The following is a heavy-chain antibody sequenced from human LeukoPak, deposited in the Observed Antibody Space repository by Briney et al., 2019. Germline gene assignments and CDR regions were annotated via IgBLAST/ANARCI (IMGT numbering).Heavy chain of an antibody. J-gene: IGHJ4*02. Sequence: SETLSLTCTVSGGSISSYYWSWIRQPPGKGLEWIGYIYYSGSTNYNPSLKSRVTISVDTSKNQFSLRLSSVTAADTAVYYCARRWNDSSGYFYVDYWGQGTLVTVSS. V-gene: IGHV4-59*08. CDR3: ARRWNDSSGYFYVDY. D-gene: IGHD3-22*01. CDR1: GGSISSYY. CDR2: IYYSGST.